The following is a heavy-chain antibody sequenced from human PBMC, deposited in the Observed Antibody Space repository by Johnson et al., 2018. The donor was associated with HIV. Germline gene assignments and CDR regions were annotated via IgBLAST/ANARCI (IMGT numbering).Heavy chain of an antibody. CDR1: GFTFSNYP. J-gene: IGHJ3*02. CDR2: ISYDGSEH. V-gene: IGHV3-30*04. D-gene: IGHD3-16*01. Sequence: VQLVESGGGVVQPGRSLRLSCAASGFTFSNYPMHWVRQAPGKGLAWVAVISYDGSEHYYADYVKCRFTISRDSSKNTLYLQVNSLRAEYTAVYYCARGSRYTHDNDDVYLLHAFDIWGQGTVVTVSS. CDR3: ARGSRYTHDNDDVYLLHAFDI.